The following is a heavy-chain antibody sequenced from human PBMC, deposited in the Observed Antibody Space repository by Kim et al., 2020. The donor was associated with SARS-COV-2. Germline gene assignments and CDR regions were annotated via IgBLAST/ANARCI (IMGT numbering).Heavy chain of an antibody. CDR2: VNNNNNP. V-gene: IGHV3-23*05. J-gene: IGHJ4*02. Sequence: GGSLRLSCAASGFTFSRRAMSWVRQVPGKGLEWIASVNNNNNPYYADSVKGRFTVSRDITKDTLYLQMNSLRADDTALYYCAKDHPSNGWPTFDSWGQGTLVAVSS. CDR3: AKDHPSNGWPTFDS. D-gene: IGHD6-19*01. CDR1: GFTFSRRA.